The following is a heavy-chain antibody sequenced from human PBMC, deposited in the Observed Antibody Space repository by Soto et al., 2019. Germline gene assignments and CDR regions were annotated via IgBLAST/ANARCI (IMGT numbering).Heavy chain of an antibody. CDR2: ISAYGGST. J-gene: IGHJ4*02. D-gene: IGHD2-21*02. CDR3: ARDPEPIVVVTAYFDY. V-gene: IGHV1-18*01. CDR1: GYTFTSYG. Sequence: GASVKVSCKASGYTFTSYGISRVRQAPGQGLEWMGIISAYGGSTNYAQKFQGRVTMTRDTSTSTVYMELSSLRSEDTAVYYCARDPEPIVVVTAYFDYWGQGTLVTVSS.